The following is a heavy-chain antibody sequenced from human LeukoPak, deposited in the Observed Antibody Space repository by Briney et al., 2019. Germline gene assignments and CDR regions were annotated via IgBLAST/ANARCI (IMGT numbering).Heavy chain of an antibody. CDR1: GGTFSSYA. Sequence: SVKVSCKASGGTFSSYAISWVRQAPGQGLEWMGGIIPIFGTANYAQKFQGRVTITADESTSTAYMELSSLRAEDTAVYYCARVKYSSSWYNLYYYYGMDVWGQGTTVTVSS. V-gene: IGHV1-69*01. CDR2: IIPIFGTA. D-gene: IGHD6-13*01. CDR3: ARVKYSSSWYNLYYYYGMDV. J-gene: IGHJ6*02.